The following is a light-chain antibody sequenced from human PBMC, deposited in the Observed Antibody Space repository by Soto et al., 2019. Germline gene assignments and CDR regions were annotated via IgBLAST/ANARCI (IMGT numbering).Light chain of an antibody. V-gene: IGKV1-33*01. CDR2: DAS. CDR1: QDISNY. Sequence: DIQMTQSPSSVSASLGDRFTITCHASQDISNYLNWYQQKPGKAPKLLIYDASNLETGVPSRFSGSGSGTDFTFTISSLQPEDIATYYCQQYDNLPLTFGGGTKVDIK. J-gene: IGKJ4*01. CDR3: QQYDNLPLT.